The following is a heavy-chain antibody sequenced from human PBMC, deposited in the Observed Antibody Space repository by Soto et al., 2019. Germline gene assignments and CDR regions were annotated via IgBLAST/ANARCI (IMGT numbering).Heavy chain of an antibody. Sequence: SETLSLTCTFSCGSVSSGSHYWSWIRQPPGKGLEWIGYIFYRGYTNYNPSLKSRLTISVDTSKNQFSLKLTSVTAADTAVYYCARDHVATAGTLDYWGQGTLVTVSS. V-gene: IGHV4-61*01. CDR1: CGSVSSGSHY. J-gene: IGHJ4*02. CDR3: ARDHVATAGTLDY. CDR2: IFYRGYT. D-gene: IGHD6-13*01.